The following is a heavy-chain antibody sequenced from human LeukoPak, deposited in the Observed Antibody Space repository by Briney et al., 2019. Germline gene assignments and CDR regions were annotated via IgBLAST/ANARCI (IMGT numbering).Heavy chain of an antibody. CDR2: IKQDGSEK. V-gene: IGHV3-7*01. Sequence: GGSLRLSCAASGFTFGSYWMSWVRQAPGKGLEWVANIKQDGSEKYYVDSVKGRFTISRDNAKNSLYLQMNSLRAEDTAVYYCARGSPLDAFDIWGQGTMVTVSS. J-gene: IGHJ3*02. CDR3: ARGSPLDAFDI. CDR1: GFTFGSYW.